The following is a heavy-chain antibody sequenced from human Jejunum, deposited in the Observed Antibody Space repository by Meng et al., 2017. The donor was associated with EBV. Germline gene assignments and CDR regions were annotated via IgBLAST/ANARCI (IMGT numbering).Heavy chain of an antibody. CDR2: INCNNGDT. Sequence: EQLVQSGTAVKKPGASVRVTCTAAGSRFTTIFIHWVRQAPGQGLEWMGRINCNNGDTDYAQKFQDRVTMTRDTSITTAYMDLTGLTSNDTAFYYCARIRYGTGTDWFDPWGQGTLVTVSS. J-gene: IGHJ5*02. D-gene: IGHD3-10*01. V-gene: IGHV1-2*06. CDR3: ARIRYGTGTDWFDP. CDR1: GSRFTTIF.